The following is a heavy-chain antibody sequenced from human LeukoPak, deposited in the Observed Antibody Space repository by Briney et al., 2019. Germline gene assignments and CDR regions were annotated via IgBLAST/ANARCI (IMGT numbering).Heavy chain of an antibody. CDR2: INWNGGST. D-gene: IGHD3-16*01. J-gene: IGHJ5*02. CDR3: ARDNDRKDDS. CDR1: GFTFDDSV. V-gene: IGHV3-20*04. Sequence: GGSLRLSCAASGFTFDDSVMSWVRQAPGKGLEWVSGINWNGGSTGYADSVKGRFTISRDNAKNSLYLQMSSLRAEDTALYYCARDNDRKDDSWGQGTLVTVSS.